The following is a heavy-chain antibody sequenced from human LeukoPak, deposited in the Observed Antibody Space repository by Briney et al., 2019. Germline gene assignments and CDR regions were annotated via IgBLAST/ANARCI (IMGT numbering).Heavy chain of an antibody. D-gene: IGHD3-22*01. CDR3: ATSGDYYDSSGYPY. CDR1: GYTFTSNY. CDR2: IYPRDGST. V-gene: IGHV1-46*01. J-gene: IGHJ4*02. Sequence: GASVKVSCKASGYTFTSNYIHWVRQAPGQGLEWMGMIYPRDGSTSYAQKFQGRVTVTRDTSTSTVHMELSGLRSEDTAVYYCATSGDYYDSSGYPYWGQGTLVTVSS.